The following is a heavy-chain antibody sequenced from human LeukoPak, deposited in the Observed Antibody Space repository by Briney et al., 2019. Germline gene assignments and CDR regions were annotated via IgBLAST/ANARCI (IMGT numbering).Heavy chain of an antibody. J-gene: IGHJ6*02. CDR3: ARGTSYCTNGVCYREGMDV. CDR2: IYHSGST. Sequence: SQTLSLTCAVSGGSISSGGYSWSWIRQPPGKGLEWIGYIYHSGSTYYNPSHKSRVTISVDRSKNQFSLKLSSVTAADTAVYYCARGTSYCTNGVCYREGMDVWGQGTTVTVSS. V-gene: IGHV4-30-2*01. CDR1: GGSISSGGYS. D-gene: IGHD2-8*01.